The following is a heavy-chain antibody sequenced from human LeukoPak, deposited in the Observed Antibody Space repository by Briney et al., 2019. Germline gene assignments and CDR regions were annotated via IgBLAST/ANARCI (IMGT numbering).Heavy chain of an antibody. V-gene: IGHV1-69*05. CDR2: IIPIFGTA. CDR3: ARTDYDFWSGNTGGAFDI. CDR1: GGTFSSYA. D-gene: IGHD3-3*01. J-gene: IGHJ3*02. Sequence: ASVKVPCKASGGTFSSYAISWVRQAPGQGLEWMGGIIPIFGTANYAQKFQGRVTITTDESTSTAYMELSSLRSEDTAVYYCARTDYDFWSGNTGGAFDIWGQGTMVTVSS.